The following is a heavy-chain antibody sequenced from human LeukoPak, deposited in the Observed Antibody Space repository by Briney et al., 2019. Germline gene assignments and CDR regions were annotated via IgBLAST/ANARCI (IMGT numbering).Heavy chain of an antibody. CDR2: MNPDSGNT. J-gene: IGHJ4*02. V-gene: IGHV1-8*01. Sequence: ASVRVSCKASDYTFNIYDINWVRQATGQGLEWMGWMNPDSGNTGFAQKFQGRVTMTRNTSITTAYMELSSLRSEDTAVYYCAVHLPGDYLDRWGQGTLVTVSS. CDR1: DYTFNIYD. CDR3: AVHLPGDYLDR.